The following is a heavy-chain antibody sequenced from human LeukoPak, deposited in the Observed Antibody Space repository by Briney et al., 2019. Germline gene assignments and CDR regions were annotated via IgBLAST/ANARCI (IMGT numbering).Heavy chain of an antibody. D-gene: IGHD6-19*01. CDR1: GGSFSGYY. J-gene: IGHJ6*03. CDR3: ARDMYSSSTYYYYMDV. CDR2: INHSGST. Sequence: SETLSLTCAVYGGSFSGYYWSWIRQPPGKGLEWIGEINHSGSTNYNPSLKSRVTISVDTSKNQFSLRVNSVTAADTAVYYCARDMYSSSTYYYYMDVWGKGTTVTVSS. V-gene: IGHV4-34*01.